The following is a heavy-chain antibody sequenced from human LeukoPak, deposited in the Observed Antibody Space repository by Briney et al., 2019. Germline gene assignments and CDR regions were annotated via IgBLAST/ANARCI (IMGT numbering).Heavy chain of an antibody. D-gene: IGHD3-3*01. V-gene: IGHV3-23*01. CDR2: ISGSGGST. CDR3: ANDPRGDVYDFWSGHFDY. CDR1: GFTFSSYA. J-gene: IGHJ4*02. Sequence: PGGSLRLSRAASGFTFSSYAMSWVRQAPGKGLEWVSAISGSGGSTYYADSVKGRFTISRDNSKNTLYLQMNSLRAEDTAVYYCANDPRGDVYDFWSGHFDYWGQGTLVTVSS.